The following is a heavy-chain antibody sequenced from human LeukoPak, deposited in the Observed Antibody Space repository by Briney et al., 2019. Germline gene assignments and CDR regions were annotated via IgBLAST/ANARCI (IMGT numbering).Heavy chain of an antibody. Sequence: GGSLRLSCAASGFTFSSYAMHWVRQAPGKGLEWVAVISYDGSNKYYADSVKGRFTISRDNSKNTLYLQMNSLRAEDTAVYYCAREARGYTNYYYYMDVWGKGTTVTVSS. CDR3: AREARGYTNYYYYMDV. CDR1: GFTFSSYA. V-gene: IGHV3-30-3*01. J-gene: IGHJ6*03. CDR2: ISYDGSNK. D-gene: IGHD5-18*01.